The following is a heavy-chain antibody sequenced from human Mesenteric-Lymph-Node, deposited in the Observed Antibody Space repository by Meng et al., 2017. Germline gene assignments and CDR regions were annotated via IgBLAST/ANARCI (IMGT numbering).Heavy chain of an antibody. D-gene: IGHD3-3*01. CDR2: IGHDGTYK. CDR1: GFSFSVYG. J-gene: IGHJ4*02. CDR3: ARGSITIFGVVITTYYFDY. Sequence: GESLKISCVASGFSFSVYGMHWVRHDPGKGLEWLALIGHDGTYKDYVDSVKGRFTISRDNSKNTVYLQMNSLGTEDTAIYYCARGSITIFGVVITTYYFDYWGQGTLVTVSS. V-gene: IGHV3-30*02.